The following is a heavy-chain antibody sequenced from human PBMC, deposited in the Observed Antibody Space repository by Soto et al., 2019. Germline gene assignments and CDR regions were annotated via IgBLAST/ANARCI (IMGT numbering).Heavy chain of an antibody. D-gene: IGHD6-13*01. CDR2: INPSGGST. J-gene: IGHJ4*02. V-gene: IGHV1-46*01. Sequence: GASVKVSCKASGYTFTSYYMHWVRQAPGQGLEWMGIINPSGGSTSYAQKFQGRVTMTRDTSTSTVYMELSSLRSEDTAVYYCARTEGIAAAGTQFDYWGQGTLVTVSS. CDR1: GYTFTSYY. CDR3: ARTEGIAAAGTQFDY.